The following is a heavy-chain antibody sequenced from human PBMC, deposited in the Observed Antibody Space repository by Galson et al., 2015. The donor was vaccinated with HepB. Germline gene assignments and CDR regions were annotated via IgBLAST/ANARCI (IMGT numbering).Heavy chain of an antibody. V-gene: IGHV3-74*01. D-gene: IGHD2-2*01. CDR2: INSDGSST. J-gene: IGHJ5*02. Sequence: SLRLSCAASGFTFSSYEMNWVRQAPGKGLVWVSRINSDGSSTSYADSVKGRFTVSRDNAKNSLYLQMNSLRAEDTAVYYCAREGERDCSSTSCSLNWFDPWGQGTLVTVSS. CDR1: GFTFSSYE. CDR3: AREGERDCSSTSCSLNWFDP.